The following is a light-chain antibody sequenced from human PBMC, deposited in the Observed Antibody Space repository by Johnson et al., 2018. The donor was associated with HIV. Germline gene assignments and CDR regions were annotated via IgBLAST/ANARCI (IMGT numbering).Light chain of an antibody. CDR3: GTWDSSLNAYV. CDR2: DTI. Sequence: SVLTQPPSVSAAPGQKVTISCSGSSSNIGSHYVSSYQQVPGTAPRLVIYDTIKRHSGIPDRFSGSKSGTSATLGITGLQTGDEADYYCGTWDSSLNAYVFGAATKVAVL. J-gene: IGLJ1*01. V-gene: IGLV1-51*01. CDR1: SSNIGSHY.